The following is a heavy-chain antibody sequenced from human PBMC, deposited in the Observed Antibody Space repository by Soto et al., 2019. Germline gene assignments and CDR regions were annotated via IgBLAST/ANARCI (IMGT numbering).Heavy chain of an antibody. D-gene: IGHD2-2*01. V-gene: IGHV3-30*18. J-gene: IGHJ3*02. Sequence: QVQLVESGGGVVQPGRSLRLSCAASGFTFSSYGMHWVRQAPGKGLEWVAVISYDGSNKYYADSVKGRFTISRDNSKNTLYLQMNSLRAEDTAVYYCAKDGGRGYCSSTSCYDSFDIWGQGTMVTVSS. CDR2: ISYDGSNK. CDR3: AKDGGRGYCSSTSCYDSFDI. CDR1: GFTFSSYG.